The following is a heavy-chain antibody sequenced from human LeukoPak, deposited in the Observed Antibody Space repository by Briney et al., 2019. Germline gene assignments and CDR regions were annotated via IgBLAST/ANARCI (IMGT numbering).Heavy chain of an antibody. CDR1: GYSFTSYW. CDR2: IYPGDSDT. D-gene: IGHD6-6*01. CDR3: AASIAARGKYYFDY. Sequence: GESLKISCKGSGYSFTSYWIGWVRQMSGKGLEWMGIIYPGDSDTRYRPSFQGQVTISADKSISTAYLQWSRLKASDTAMYYCAASIAARGKYYFDYWGQGTLVTVSS. J-gene: IGHJ4*02. V-gene: IGHV5-51*01.